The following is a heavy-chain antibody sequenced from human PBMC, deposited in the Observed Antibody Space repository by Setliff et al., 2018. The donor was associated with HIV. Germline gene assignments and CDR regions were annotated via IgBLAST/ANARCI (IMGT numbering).Heavy chain of an antibody. Sequence: SETLSLTCAVYGGSFSGFYWNWIRQAPGKGLEWIGEINHSRRTKYNPSLKSRVTISVDTSKNQFSLKLSSVTAADTAFYYCARGFSGDYLFTGYLDVWGKGTTVTVSS. V-gene: IGHV4-34*01. CDR2: INHSRRT. CDR1: GGSFSGFY. J-gene: IGHJ6*03. D-gene: IGHD3-22*01. CDR3: ARGFSGDYLFTGYLDV.